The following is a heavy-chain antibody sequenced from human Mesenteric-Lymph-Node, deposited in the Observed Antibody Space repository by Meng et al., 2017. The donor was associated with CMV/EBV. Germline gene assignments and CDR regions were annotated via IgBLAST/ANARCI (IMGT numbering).Heavy chain of an antibody. J-gene: IGHJ4*02. V-gene: IGHV1-18*01. Sequence: GYTFNRYGISWVRQDPGQGLEWRGWISTYNGNKNYAQKLKGRDTMTTDTSTSTAYMELRSLRSDDTAVYYCARDIVVLSHGRYYFDFWGQGTLVTVSS. CDR3: ARDIVVLSHGRYYFDF. CDR2: ISTYNGNK. CDR1: GYTFNRYG. D-gene: IGHD2-2*01.